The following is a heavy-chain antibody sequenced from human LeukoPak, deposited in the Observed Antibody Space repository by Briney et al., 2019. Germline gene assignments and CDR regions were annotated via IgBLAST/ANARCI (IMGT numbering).Heavy chain of an antibody. Sequence: PGGSLRLSCAASGFTFSSYAMSWVRQAPGKGLEWVSAISGSGGSTYYADSVKGRFTISRDNSKNTLHLQMNSLRAEDTAVYYCAKDLGYSYGSNWFDPWGQGTLVTVSS. J-gene: IGHJ5*02. CDR3: AKDLGYSYGSNWFDP. D-gene: IGHD5-18*01. CDR1: GFTFSSYA. V-gene: IGHV3-23*01. CDR2: ISGSGGST.